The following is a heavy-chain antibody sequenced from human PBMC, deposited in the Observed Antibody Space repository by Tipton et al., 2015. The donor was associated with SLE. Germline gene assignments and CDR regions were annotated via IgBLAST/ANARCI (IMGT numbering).Heavy chain of an antibody. D-gene: IGHD6-19*01. J-gene: IGHJ4*02. CDR2: IYFSGTS. CDR3: ARLRSDWQITDYYFDY. CDR1: GGSISSSSYS. Sequence: TLSLTCTVSGGSISSSSYSWGWICQPPGKGLEWIGTIYFSGTSYYNPSLQSRVIISVDTSKNQFSLKLSSVTAADTAFYYCARLRSDWQITDYYFDYWGQGTLVTVSS. V-gene: IGHV4-39*07.